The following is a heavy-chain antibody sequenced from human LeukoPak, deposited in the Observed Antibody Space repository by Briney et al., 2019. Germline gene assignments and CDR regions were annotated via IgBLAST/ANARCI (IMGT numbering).Heavy chain of an antibody. CDR1: GFTFSNYA. V-gene: IGHV3-23*01. J-gene: IGHJ6*03. CDR3: AKDTSAWWYHRAYMNV. Sequence: GGSLRLSCAASGFTFSNYAMSWVRHAPGGGLEWVSAISGSGDTTFHADSVKGRFTTSRDNSKNTLSLQMSGLRVEDSAVYFCAKDTSAWWYHRAYMNVWGTGTTVTVSS. CDR2: ISGSGDTT. D-gene: IGHD2-15*01.